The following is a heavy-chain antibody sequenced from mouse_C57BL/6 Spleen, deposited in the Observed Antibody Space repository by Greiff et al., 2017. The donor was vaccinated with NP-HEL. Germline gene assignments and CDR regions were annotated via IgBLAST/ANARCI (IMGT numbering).Heavy chain of an antibody. J-gene: IGHJ4*01. V-gene: IGHV1-42*01. CDR3: ARTYYYAMDY. Sequence: EVQLQQSGPELVKPGASVKISCKASGYSFTGYYMNWVKQSPEKSLEWIGEINPSTGGTTYNQKFKAKATLTVDKSSSTAYMQLKSLTSEDSAVYYCARTYYYAMDYWGKGTSVTVSS. CDR2: INPSTGGT. CDR1: GYSFTGYY.